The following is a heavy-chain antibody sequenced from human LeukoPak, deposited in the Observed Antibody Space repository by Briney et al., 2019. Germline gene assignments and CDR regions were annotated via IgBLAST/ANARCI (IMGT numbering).Heavy chain of an antibody. V-gene: IGHV3-7*01. D-gene: IGHD3-9*01. Sequence: PGGSLRLSCAASGFTFSSYWMSWVRQAPGKGLEWVANIKQDGSEKYYVDSVKGRFTISRDNAKNSLYLQMNSLRAEDTAVYYCAREALRYFDWLSDISAPFDYWGQGTLVTVSS. CDR3: AREALRYFDWLSDISAPFDY. CDR1: GFTFSSYW. J-gene: IGHJ4*02. CDR2: IKQDGSEK.